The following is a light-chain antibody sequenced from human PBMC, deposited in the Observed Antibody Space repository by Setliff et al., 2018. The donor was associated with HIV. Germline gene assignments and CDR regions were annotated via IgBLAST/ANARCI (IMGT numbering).Light chain of an antibody. CDR2: EGS. CDR1: SSDVGNYNL. CDR3: CSYAGNSVYV. V-gene: IGLV2-23*01. Sequence: QSVLTQPASVSGSPGQSITISCTGTSSDVGNYNLVSWYQQHPGKAPKLIIYEGSKRRPSGVSNRFSASKSGNTASLTISGLQAEDESDYYCCSYAGNSVYVFGSGTKVTVL. J-gene: IGLJ1*01.